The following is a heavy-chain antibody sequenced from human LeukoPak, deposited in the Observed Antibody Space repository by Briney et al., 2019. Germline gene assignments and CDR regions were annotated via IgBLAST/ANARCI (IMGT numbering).Heavy chain of an antibody. CDR2: ISAYNGNT. CDR1: GYTFTSYG. Sequence: GASVKGSCKASGYTFTSYGISWVRQAPGQGLEWMGWISAYNGNTNYAQKLQGGVTMTTDTSTSTAYMELRSLRSEDTAVYYCARHLNSVFPGYSGYAHSGWYYYMDVWGKGTTVTVSS. J-gene: IGHJ6*03. V-gene: IGHV1-18*01. D-gene: IGHD5-12*01. CDR3: ARHLNSVFPGYSGYAHSGWYYYMDV.